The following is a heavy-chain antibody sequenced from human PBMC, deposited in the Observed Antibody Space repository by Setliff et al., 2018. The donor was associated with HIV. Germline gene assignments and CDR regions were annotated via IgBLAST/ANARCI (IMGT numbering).Heavy chain of an antibody. CDR1: GYLFTGYY. V-gene: IGHV1-2*02. D-gene: IGHD6-19*01. Sequence: ASVKVSCKASGYLFTGYYMHWVRQAPGQGLEWMGWINVNSGGTKYAQKFQGRVTMTRDTSISTAYMEVCSLRSDDTAVYFCARVPYRSAWFSGGHDAFDIWGQGTMVTVS. CDR2: INVNSGGT. CDR3: ARVPYRSAWFSGGHDAFDI. J-gene: IGHJ3*02.